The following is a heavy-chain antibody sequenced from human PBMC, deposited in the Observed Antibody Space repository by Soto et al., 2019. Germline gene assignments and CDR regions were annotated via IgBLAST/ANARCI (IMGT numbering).Heavy chain of an antibody. D-gene: IGHD1-1*01. CDR3: AKDKGVFNWATSYFDY. Sequence: QVQLVESGGGVVQPGRSLRLSCAASGFTCSNYAMHWVRQAPGKGLEWVALTSYDGNNEYYTDSVKGRFTISRDNSKNTLSLQMNSPRPEDTAVYYCAKDKGVFNWATSYFDYWGQGALVTVSS. CDR1: GFTCSNYA. V-gene: IGHV3-30*18. J-gene: IGHJ4*02. CDR2: TSYDGNNE.